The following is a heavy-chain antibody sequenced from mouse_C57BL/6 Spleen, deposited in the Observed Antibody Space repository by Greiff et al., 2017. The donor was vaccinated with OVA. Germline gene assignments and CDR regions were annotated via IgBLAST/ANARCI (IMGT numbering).Heavy chain of an antibody. Sequence: EVKLMESGGGLVKPGGSLKLSCAASGFTFSSYAMSWVRQTPEKRLEWVATISDGGSYTYYPDNVKGRFTISRDNAKNNLYLQMSHLKSEDTAMYYCARDRGLNDFFAYWGQGTLVTVSA. CDR1: GFTFSSYA. J-gene: IGHJ3*01. CDR2: ISDGGSYT. V-gene: IGHV5-4*01. CDR3: ARDRGLNDFFAY. D-gene: IGHD2-4*01.